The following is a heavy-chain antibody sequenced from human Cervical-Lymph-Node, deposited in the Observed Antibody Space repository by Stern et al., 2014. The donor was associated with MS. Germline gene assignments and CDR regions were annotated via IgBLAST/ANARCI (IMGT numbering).Heavy chain of an antibody. CDR2: FEPQHGET. V-gene: IGHV1-24*01. CDR3: ATHRGRVTYYYGMDV. CDR1: GDTLSEIS. Sequence: VQLVESEAEVKKPGASVKVSCKVSGDTLSEISMHWVRQAPGKGLEWMGGFEPQHGETLYAQKFQGRVTMAEDRSTDTAYMELSSLRSEDTAMYYCATHRGRVTYYYGMDVWGQGTTVTVSS. D-gene: IGHD2-21*02. J-gene: IGHJ6*02.